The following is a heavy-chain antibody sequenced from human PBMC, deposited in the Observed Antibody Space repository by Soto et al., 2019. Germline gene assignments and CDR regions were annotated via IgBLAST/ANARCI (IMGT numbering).Heavy chain of an antibody. V-gene: IGHV4-4*02. D-gene: IGHD6-19*01. Sequence: QVQLQESGPGLVKPSGTLSLTCAVSSGSVFSSNWWSWVRLPPGKGLEWIGETRNSGSANYNPSLKSRVTITVDRSRNHIFLELSSETAADTAVYYCASHVVMAGTRGFDHWGLGTLVTVSS. J-gene: IGHJ4*02. CDR2: TRNSGSA. CDR3: ASHVVMAGTRGFDH. CDR1: SGSVFSSNW.